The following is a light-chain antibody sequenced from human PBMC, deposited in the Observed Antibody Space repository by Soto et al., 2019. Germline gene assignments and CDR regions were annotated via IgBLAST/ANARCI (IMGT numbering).Light chain of an antibody. J-gene: IGLJ1*01. CDR1: SSDVGGYNY. CDR3: SSYAGSSNV. V-gene: IGLV2-8*01. Sequence: QSVLTQPPSASGSPGQSVAISCTGTSSDVGGYNYVSWYQQHPGKAPKLMIYEVNKRPSGVPDRFSGSKSGNTASLTVSGLQAEDEADYYCSSYAGSSNVFGTGTNHRP. CDR2: EVN.